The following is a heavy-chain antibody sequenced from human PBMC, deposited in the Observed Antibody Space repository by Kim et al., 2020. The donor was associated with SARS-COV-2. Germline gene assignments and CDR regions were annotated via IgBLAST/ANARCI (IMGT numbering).Heavy chain of an antibody. V-gene: IGHV3-9*01. CDR2: ISWNSGSI. CDR1: GFTFDDYA. J-gene: IGHJ4*02. CDR3: AKEGYGSGYFDY. D-gene: IGHD3-10*01. Sequence: GGSLRLSCAASGFTFDDYAMHWVRQAPGKGLEWVSGISWNSGSIGYADSVKGRFTISRDNAKNSLYLQMNSLRAEDTALYYCAKEGYGSGYFDYWGQGTLVTVSS.